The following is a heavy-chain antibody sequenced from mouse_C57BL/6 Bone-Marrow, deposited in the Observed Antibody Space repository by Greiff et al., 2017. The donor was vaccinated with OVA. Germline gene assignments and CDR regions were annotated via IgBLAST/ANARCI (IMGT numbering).Heavy chain of an antibody. D-gene: IGHD1-1*01. Sequence: EVQVVESGAGLVKPGGSLKLSCAASGFTFSSYAMSWVRQTPEKRLEWVAYISSGGDYIYYADTVKGRCTISRDNARNTLYLQMSSLKSEDTAMYYCTRGQITAVVVYWYFDVWGTGTTVTVSS. CDR2: ISSGGDYI. CDR3: TRGQITAVVVYWYFDV. V-gene: IGHV5-9-1*02. J-gene: IGHJ1*03. CDR1: GFTFSSYA.